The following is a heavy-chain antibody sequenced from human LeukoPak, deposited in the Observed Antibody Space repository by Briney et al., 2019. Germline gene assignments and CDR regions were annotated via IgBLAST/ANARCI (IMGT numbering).Heavy chain of an antibody. V-gene: IGHV3-48*04. CDR1: GFAFSNYN. Sequence: GGSLRLSCEASGFAFSNYNMNWVRQAPGKGLEWVSCISSSSSTIYYADSVKGRFTISRDNAKNSLYLQMNSLRAEDTAVYYCARASPPRYFDWLLPFDYWGQGTLVTVSS. D-gene: IGHD3-9*01. CDR2: ISSSSSTI. J-gene: IGHJ4*02. CDR3: ARASPPRYFDWLLPFDY.